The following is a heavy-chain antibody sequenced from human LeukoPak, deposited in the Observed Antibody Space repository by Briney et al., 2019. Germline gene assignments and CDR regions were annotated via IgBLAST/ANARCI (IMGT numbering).Heavy chain of an antibody. V-gene: IGHV3-53*01. CDR2: LYRGGST. J-gene: IGHJ4*02. CDR1: GFTVSNNY. D-gene: IGHD3-10*01. CDR3: AREGTYGPRTLEN. Sequence: QAGGSLRLSCAASGFTVSNNYMSWVRQAPERGLEWVSVLYRGGSTYYADSVKGRFTISRDNSKNTLYLQMNSLGAEDTAVYYCAREGTYGPRTLENWGQGTLVTVSS.